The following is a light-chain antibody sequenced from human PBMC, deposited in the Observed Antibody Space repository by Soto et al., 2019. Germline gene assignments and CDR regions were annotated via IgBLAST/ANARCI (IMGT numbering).Light chain of an antibody. V-gene: IGLV1-40*01. J-gene: IGLJ2*01. CDR1: SSNIGAGYD. CDR3: QSYDTSLSGSI. CDR2: GNN. Sequence: QSVLTQPPSVTGAPGQRVIISCTGGSSNIGAGYDVHWYQHLPGTAPKLLIYGNNNRPSGVPDRFSGSKSGTSASLAITGLQAEDEADYYCQSYDTSLSGSIFGGGTKVTVL.